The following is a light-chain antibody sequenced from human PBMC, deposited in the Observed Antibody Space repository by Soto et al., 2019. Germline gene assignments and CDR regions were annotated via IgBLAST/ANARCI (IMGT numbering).Light chain of an antibody. V-gene: IGLV3-21*02. CDR1: SIGSKS. CDR2: DDS. Sequence: SYVLTQPPSVSVAPGQTAKITCGGNSIGSKSVHWYQQKAGQAPVLVVHDDSDRPSGIPERFSGSNSVNTATLTISRVEAGDEADYYCQVWESSSDQVVFAGGTKLTVL. CDR3: QVWESSSDQVV. J-gene: IGLJ2*01.